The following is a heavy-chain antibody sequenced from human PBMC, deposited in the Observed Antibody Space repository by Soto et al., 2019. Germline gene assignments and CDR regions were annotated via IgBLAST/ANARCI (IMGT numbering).Heavy chain of an antibody. CDR3: AKDRPKLRSGVRAGTMFGG. CDR2: ISGSGGST. V-gene: IGHV3-23*01. CDR1: GFTFSSYA. J-gene: IGHJ4*02. D-gene: IGHD3-10*02. Sequence: GGSLRLSCAASGFTFSSYAMSWVRQAPGKGLEWVSAISGSGGSTYYADSVKGRFTISRDNSKNTLYLQMNSLRAEDTAVYYCAKDRPKLRSGVRAGTMFGGWGQGTLVTVSS.